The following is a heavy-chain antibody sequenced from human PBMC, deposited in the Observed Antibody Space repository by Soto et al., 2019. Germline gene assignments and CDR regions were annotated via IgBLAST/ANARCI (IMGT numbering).Heavy chain of an antibody. V-gene: IGHV1-18*04. CDR1: GYTCTSYG. CDR2: ISAYNGNT. CDR3: ARDPARPDVFHYYYGMDV. D-gene: IGHD6-6*01. Sequence: QVQLVQSGAEVKKPGASVKVSCKASGYTCTSYGISWVRQAPGQGLEWMGWISAYNGNTNYAQKLQGRVTMTTDTSTSTVYMELRSLRSDDTAVYYGARDPARPDVFHYYYGMDVWGQGTTVTVSS. J-gene: IGHJ6*02.